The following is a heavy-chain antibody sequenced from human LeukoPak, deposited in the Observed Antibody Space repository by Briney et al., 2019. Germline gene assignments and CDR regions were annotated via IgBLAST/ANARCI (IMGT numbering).Heavy chain of an antibody. D-gene: IGHD2-15*01. Sequence: GASVKVSCKASGNTLIGYYMHWVRQAPGQGPEWMGWINPKNGDTKYAQKFQGRVTMTRDTSISTAYMELTGLRSDDTAVYYCARDDLVVVTAATPDAWFDPWGQGTLVTVSS. CDR1: GNTLIGYY. J-gene: IGHJ5*02. CDR3: ARDDLVVVTAATPDAWFDP. V-gene: IGHV1-2*02. CDR2: INPKNGDT.